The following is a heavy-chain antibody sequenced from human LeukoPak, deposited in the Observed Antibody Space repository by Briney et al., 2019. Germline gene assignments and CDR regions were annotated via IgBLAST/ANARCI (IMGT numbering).Heavy chain of an antibody. Sequence: SETLSLTCTVSGGSISSSYWGWIRQPPGKGLEWIGSIYHSGSTYYNPSLKSRVTISVDTSKNQFSLKLSSATAADTAVYYCARLTPWIRMYYFDYWGQGTLVTVSS. D-gene: IGHD5-18*01. CDR3: ARLTPWIRMYYFDY. CDR1: GGSISSSY. V-gene: IGHV4-38-2*02. J-gene: IGHJ4*02. CDR2: IYHSGST.